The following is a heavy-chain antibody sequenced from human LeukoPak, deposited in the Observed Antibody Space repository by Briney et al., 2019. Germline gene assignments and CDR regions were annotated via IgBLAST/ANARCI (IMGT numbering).Heavy chain of an antibody. CDR1: GFTFSDYY. CDR2: ISSSGSTI. J-gene: IGHJ4*02. CDR3: ARDVGVYCSGGSCTACDY. Sequence: GGSLRLSCAASGFTFSDYYMSWIRQAPGKGLEWVSYISSSGSTIYYADSVKGRFTISRDNAKKSLYLQMNSLRADDTAVYYCARDVGVYCSGGSCTACDYWGQGTLVTVSS. D-gene: IGHD2-15*01. V-gene: IGHV3-11*04.